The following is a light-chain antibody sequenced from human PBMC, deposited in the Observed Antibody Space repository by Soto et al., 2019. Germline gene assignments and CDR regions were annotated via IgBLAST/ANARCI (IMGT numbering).Light chain of an antibody. CDR1: SSDVGGYNY. J-gene: IGLJ2*01. CDR3: TSYTSSITRVV. V-gene: IGLV2-14*01. CDR2: DVS. Sequence: QSALTQPASVSGSPGQSITISCTGTSSDVGGYNYVSWYQQYPDKAPKLMIYDVSYRPSGVSNRFSGSKSDNTASLTISGLQAEDEADYYCTSYTSSITRVVFGGGTKLTVL.